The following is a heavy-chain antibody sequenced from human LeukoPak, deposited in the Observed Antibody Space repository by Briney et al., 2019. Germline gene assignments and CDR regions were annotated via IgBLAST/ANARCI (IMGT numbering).Heavy chain of an antibody. CDR2: INHSGST. D-gene: IGHD5-12*01. V-gene: IGHV4-34*01. J-gene: IGHJ4*02. Sequence: AETLSLTCAVYGGSFSGYYWSWVRQPPGKGLEWIGEINHSGSTNYNPSLKSRVTISVDTSKNQFSLKLSCVTAADTAVYYCARLGYSGYWGRDYWGQGTLVTVSS. CDR3: ARLGYSGYWGRDY. CDR1: GGSFSGYY.